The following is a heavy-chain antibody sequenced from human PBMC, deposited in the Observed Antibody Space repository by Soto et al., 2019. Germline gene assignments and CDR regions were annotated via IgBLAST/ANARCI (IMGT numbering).Heavy chain of an antibody. Sequence: SETLSLTCTVSGDSIRSSSYWGWIRQPPGKGLEWIGSIYSTGNTYYNPSLNSQVTISVDTSKNQFSLKLSSVTAADTAVYYCARRYGSFFDIWGQGTMVTVSS. D-gene: IGHD3-10*01. CDR2: IYSTGNT. CDR1: GDSIRSSSY. J-gene: IGHJ3*02. V-gene: IGHV4-38-2*02. CDR3: ARRYGSFFDI.